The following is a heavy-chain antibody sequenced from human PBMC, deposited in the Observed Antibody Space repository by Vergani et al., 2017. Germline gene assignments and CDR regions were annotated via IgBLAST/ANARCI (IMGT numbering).Heavy chain of an antibody. D-gene: IGHD3-10*01. CDR1: GFTVSSNY. J-gene: IGHJ6*02. Sequence: EVQLVESGGGLVQPGGSLRLSCAASGFTVSSNYMSWVRQAPGKGLEWVSVIYSGGSTYYADSVKGRFTISRDNSKNTLYLQMNSLRAEDTAVYYCATDPGSGSGGYSEYYYYYGMDVWGQGTTVTVSS. V-gene: IGHV3-66*01. CDR2: IYSGGST. CDR3: ATDPGSGSGGYSEYYYYYGMDV.